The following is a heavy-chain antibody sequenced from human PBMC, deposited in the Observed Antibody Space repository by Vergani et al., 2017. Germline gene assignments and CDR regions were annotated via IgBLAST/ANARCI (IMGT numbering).Heavy chain of an antibody. CDR3: ARDPSVAGTYYYYMDV. V-gene: IGHV3-30-3*01. CDR1: GFTFSSYA. CDR2: ISYDGSNK. Sequence: QVQLVESGGGVVQPGRSLRLSCAASGFTFSSYAMHWVRQAPGKGLEWVAVISYDGSNKYYADSVKGRFTISRDNSKNTLYLQMNSLRAEDTAVYYSARDPSVAGTYYYYMDVWGKGTTVTVSS. J-gene: IGHJ6*03. D-gene: IGHD6-19*01.